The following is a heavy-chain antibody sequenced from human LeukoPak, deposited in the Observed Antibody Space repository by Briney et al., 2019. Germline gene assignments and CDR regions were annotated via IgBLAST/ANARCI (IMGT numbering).Heavy chain of an antibody. V-gene: IGHV4-59*01. Sequence: GSLRLSCATSGFTFTNYAMSWVRQAPGKGLEWIGYIYYSGSTNYNPSLKSRVTISVDTSKNQFSLELSSVTAADTAVYYCARVSAMVRGVLDYWGQGTLVTVSS. J-gene: IGHJ4*02. CDR1: GFTFTNYA. CDR3: ARVSAMVRGVLDY. CDR2: IYYSGST. D-gene: IGHD3-10*01.